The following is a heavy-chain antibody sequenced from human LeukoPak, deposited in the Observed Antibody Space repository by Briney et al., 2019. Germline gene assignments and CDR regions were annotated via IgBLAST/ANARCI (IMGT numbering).Heavy chain of an antibody. J-gene: IGHJ5*02. CDR2: ISGSGGST. CDR1: GFTFSSYA. Sequence: GGSLRLSCAASGFTFSSYAMSWVRQAPGKGLEWVSAISGSGGSTYYADSVKGRFTISRDNSKNTLYLQMNSLRAEDTAVYYCAKDLDSSGWYSNWFDPWGQGTLVTVSS. CDR3: AKDLDSSGWYSNWFDP. D-gene: IGHD6-19*01. V-gene: IGHV3-23*01.